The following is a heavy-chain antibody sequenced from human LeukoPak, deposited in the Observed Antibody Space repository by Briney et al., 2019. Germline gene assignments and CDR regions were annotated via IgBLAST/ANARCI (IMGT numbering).Heavy chain of an antibody. J-gene: IGHJ4*02. D-gene: IGHD5-12*01. CDR3: VSGRYTGYVSGYFDY. V-gene: IGHV3-30*04. CDR2: LSYDGRNE. CDR1: GFSFSSFA. Sequence: GGSLRLSCAASGFSFSSFAVHWVRQAPGKGLVWVAALSYDGRNEYYADSVKGRFTISRDNSKNMSSLQICIRRADDTAVYYCVSGRYTGYVSGYFDYWGQGTLVTVSS.